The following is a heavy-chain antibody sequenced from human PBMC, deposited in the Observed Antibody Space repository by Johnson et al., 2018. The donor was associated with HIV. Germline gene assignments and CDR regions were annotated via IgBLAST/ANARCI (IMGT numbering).Heavy chain of an antibody. CDR2: LYSGGST. Sequence: VQLVESGGGVVQPGRSLRLSRAASGFTFSHYWMSWVRQAPGKGLEWVSVLYSGGSTYYADSVKGRFTISRYNSTTTLYLQMNSLRAEDTAVYYCARDGQLGAFDIWGQGTMVTVSS. CDR3: ARDGQLGAFDI. CDR1: GFTFSHYW. V-gene: IGHV3-66*01. D-gene: IGHD1-1*01. J-gene: IGHJ3*02.